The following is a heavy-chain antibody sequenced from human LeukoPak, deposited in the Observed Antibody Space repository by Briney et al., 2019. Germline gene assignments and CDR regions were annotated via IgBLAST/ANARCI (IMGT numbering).Heavy chain of an antibody. CDR1: GFTFSSYS. Sequence: KPGGSLRLSCAASGFTFSSYSMNWVRQAPGKGLEWVSSISSSSSYIYYADSVKGRFTISRDNAKNSLYLQMNSLRAEDTAVYYCARDIVVVPAAELSFDYWGQGTLVTVSS. V-gene: IGHV3-21*01. J-gene: IGHJ4*02. CDR3: ARDIVVVPAAELSFDY. D-gene: IGHD2-2*01. CDR2: ISSSSSYI.